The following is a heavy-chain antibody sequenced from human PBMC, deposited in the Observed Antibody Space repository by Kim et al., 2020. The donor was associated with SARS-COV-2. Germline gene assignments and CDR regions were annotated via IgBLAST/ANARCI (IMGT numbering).Heavy chain of an antibody. V-gene: IGHV1-3*01. CDR2: IYAGDGGT. Sequence: ASVKVSCKASGYSFTKYTIQWVRQAPGQSLEWMGWIYAGDGGTKFAQNFQGRVTLTWDTSASTAYMELSSLTSEDTAVYYCVRGLQGFDYWGQGVLVTVSS. CDR3: VRGLQGFDY. J-gene: IGHJ4*02. D-gene: IGHD5-18*01. CDR1: GYSFTKYT.